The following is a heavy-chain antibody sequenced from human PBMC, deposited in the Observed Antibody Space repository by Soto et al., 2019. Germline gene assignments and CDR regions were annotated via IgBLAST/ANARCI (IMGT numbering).Heavy chain of an antibody. CDR1: GFTFSSYA. Sequence: GSLRLSCAASGFTFSSYAMSWVRQAPGKGLEWVSAISGSGGSTYYADSVKGRFTISRDNSKNTLYLQMNSLRAEDTAVYYCAKDVPSPAYYYDSSGENAFDNWGQGTMVTVSS. J-gene: IGHJ3*02. CDR2: ISGSGGST. D-gene: IGHD3-22*01. V-gene: IGHV3-23*01. CDR3: AKDVPSPAYYYDSSGENAFDN.